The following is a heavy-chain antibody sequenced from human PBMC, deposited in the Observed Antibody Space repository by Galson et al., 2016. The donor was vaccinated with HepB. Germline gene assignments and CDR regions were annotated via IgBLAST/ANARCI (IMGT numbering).Heavy chain of an antibody. D-gene: IGHD2-8*01. CDR3: VRDRLATNWFDP. J-gene: IGHJ5*02. CDR2: ISYSSSYM. CDR1: GFTFSSYS. V-gene: IGHV3-21*01. Sequence: SLRLSCAASGFTFSSYSMHWVRQAPGKGLEWVSSISYSSSYMPYADAVKGRFTISRDNAKNTLYLQINSLRAEDTAVYYCVRDRLATNWFDPWGQGTLVTVSS.